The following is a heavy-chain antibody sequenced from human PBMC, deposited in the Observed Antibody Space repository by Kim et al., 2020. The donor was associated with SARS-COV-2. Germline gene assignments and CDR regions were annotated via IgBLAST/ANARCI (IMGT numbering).Heavy chain of an antibody. CDR3: ARAGVYYDFWSGYLLGFDY. CDR2: ISSSGSTI. V-gene: IGHV3-48*03. D-gene: IGHD3-3*01. CDR1: GFTVSSYK. J-gene: IGHJ4*02. Sequence: GGSLRLSCAAYGFTVSSYKMNWVRQAPGKGQEWVSYISSSGSTIYYADSVKGRFTISRDNAKNSLYLQMNSLRAEDTAVYYCARAGVYYDFWSGYLLGFDYWGQGTLFTVSS.